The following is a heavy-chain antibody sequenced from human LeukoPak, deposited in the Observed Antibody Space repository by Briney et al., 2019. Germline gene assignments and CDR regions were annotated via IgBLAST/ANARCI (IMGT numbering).Heavy chain of an antibody. J-gene: IGHJ3*02. CDR3: ANFNYDSSGSRAFDI. V-gene: IGHV3-30*19. D-gene: IGHD3-22*01. CDR2: ILSDGSKE. Sequence: GGSLRLSCAASGFTFSSYGMHWVRQAPGKGLEWVAVILSDGSKEFYTDSVKGRFTISRDNSKNTLYLQMNSLRAEDTAVYYCANFNYDSSGSRAFDIWGQGTMVTVSS. CDR1: GFTFSSYG.